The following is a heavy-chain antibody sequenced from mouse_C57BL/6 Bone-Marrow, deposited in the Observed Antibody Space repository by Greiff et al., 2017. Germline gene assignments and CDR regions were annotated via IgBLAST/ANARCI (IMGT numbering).Heavy chain of an antibody. D-gene: IGHD1-1*01. J-gene: IGHJ4*01. Sequence: VQLQQSGPELVKPGASVKISCKASGYSFTGYYMNWVKQSPEKSLEWIGEITPSTGGTTYNQKFKAKATLTVDKSSSTAYMQLKSLTSEDSAVYYCARYGSSYDYAMDYWGQGTSVTVSS. CDR3: ARYGSSYDYAMDY. V-gene: IGHV1-42*01. CDR1: GYSFTGYY. CDR2: ITPSTGGT.